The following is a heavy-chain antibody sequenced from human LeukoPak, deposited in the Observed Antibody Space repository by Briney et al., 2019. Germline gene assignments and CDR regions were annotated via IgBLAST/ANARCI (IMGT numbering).Heavy chain of an antibody. V-gene: IGHV4-59*08. J-gene: IGHJ4*02. CDR1: GGSISGYY. Sequence: SETLSLTCTVSGGSISGYYWSWIRQSPGKGLEWIAYIYNSGSTNYNPSLQSRVTISVDTSKNQFTLNLSSVTAADTAVYYCARYGSGTYPRFDYWGQGTLVTVSS. CDR2: IYNSGST. CDR3: ARYGSGTYPRFDY. D-gene: IGHD3-10*01.